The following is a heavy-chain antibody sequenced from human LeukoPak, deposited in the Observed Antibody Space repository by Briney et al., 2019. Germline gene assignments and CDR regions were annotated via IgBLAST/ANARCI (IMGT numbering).Heavy chain of an antibody. CDR2: ISSSGSTI. CDR3: ATSVMVYYYYGMDV. Sequence: AGGSLRLSCAASGFTFSSYEMNWVRQAPGKGPEWVSYISSSGSTIYYADSVKGRFTISRDNAKNSLYLQMNSLRAEDTAVYYCATSVMVYYYYGMDVWGKGTTVTVSS. J-gene: IGHJ6*04. V-gene: IGHV3-48*03. CDR1: GFTFSSYE. D-gene: IGHD2-8*01.